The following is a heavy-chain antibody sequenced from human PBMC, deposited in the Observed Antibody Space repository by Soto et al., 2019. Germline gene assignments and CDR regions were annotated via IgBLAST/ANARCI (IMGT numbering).Heavy chain of an antibody. J-gene: IGHJ4*02. D-gene: IGHD6-19*01. V-gene: IGHV3-53*01. CDR3: ARPLSGRSGWYHY. Sequence: GGSLRLSCAASGFTVRGNYMSWVRQAPGKGLEWVSVIYSGGSTYYADSVKGRFPISRDNSKNTLYLQMNSLRAEETAVYYCARPLSGRSGWYHYWGQGTLVTVSS. CDR1: GFTVRGNY. CDR2: IYSGGST.